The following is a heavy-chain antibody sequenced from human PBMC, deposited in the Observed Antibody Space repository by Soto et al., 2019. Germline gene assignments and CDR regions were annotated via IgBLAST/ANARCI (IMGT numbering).Heavy chain of an antibody. J-gene: IGHJ6*02. Sequence: GGSLRLSCAASGFTVSSNYMSWVRQAPGKGLGWVSVIYSGGSTYYADSVKGRFTISRDNSKNTLYLQMNSLRAEDTAVYYCATQPAAIPFSGGMDVWGQGTTVTVS. CDR2: IYSGGST. V-gene: IGHV3-53*01. D-gene: IGHD2-2*02. CDR3: ATQPAAIPFSGGMDV. CDR1: GFTVSSNY.